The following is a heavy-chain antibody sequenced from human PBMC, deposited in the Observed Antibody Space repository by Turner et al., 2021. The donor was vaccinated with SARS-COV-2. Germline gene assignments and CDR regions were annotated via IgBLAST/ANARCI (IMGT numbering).Heavy chain of an antibody. D-gene: IGHD6-13*01. CDR3: ASLYQGIAAAAISWFDP. Sequence: QVQLVQSGAEVKKPGASVKVSCKASGYTFTSYGISWVRQAPGQGLEWMGWISAYNGNTNYAQKLQGRVTMTTDTSTSTAYMELRSLRSDDTAVYYCASLYQGIAAAAISWFDPWGQGTLVTVSS. CDR1: GYTFTSYG. CDR2: ISAYNGNT. J-gene: IGHJ5*02. V-gene: IGHV1-18*01.